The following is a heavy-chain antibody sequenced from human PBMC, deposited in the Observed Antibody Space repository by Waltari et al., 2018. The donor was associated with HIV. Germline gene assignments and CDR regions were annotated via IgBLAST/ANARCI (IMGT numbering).Heavy chain of an antibody. D-gene: IGHD4-4*01. CDR1: GFTFSSYG. V-gene: IGHV3-30*18. CDR3: AKAQASNYNYYYYGMDV. J-gene: IGHJ6*02. CDR2: ISYDGSNK. Sequence: QVQLVESGGGVVQPGRSLRLSCAASGFTFSSYGMHWVRQAPGKGLEWVAVISYDGSNKYYADSVKGRFTISRDNSKNTLYLQMNSLRAEDTAVYYCAKAQASNYNYYYYGMDVWGQGTTVTVSS.